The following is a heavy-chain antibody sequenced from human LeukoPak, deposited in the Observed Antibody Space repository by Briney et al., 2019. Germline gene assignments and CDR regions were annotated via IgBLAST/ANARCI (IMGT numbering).Heavy chain of an antibody. CDR2: ISAYNGNT. CDR1: GYTFTSYG. Sequence: GASVTVSCKASGYTFTSYGISWVRQAPGQGLEWMGWISAYNGNTNYAQKLQGRVTMTTDTSTSTDYMELRSLRSDDTAVYYCARDYRPNYYYYMDVWGKGTTVTVSS. J-gene: IGHJ6*03. CDR3: ARDYRPNYYYYMDV. D-gene: IGHD1-14*01. V-gene: IGHV1-18*01.